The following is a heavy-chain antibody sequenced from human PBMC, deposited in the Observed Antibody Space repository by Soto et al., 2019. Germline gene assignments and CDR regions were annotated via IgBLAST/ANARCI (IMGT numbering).Heavy chain of an antibody. Sequence: ASVKVSCKASGYTFTSYGISWVRQAPGLGLEWMGWISAYNGNTNYAQKLQGRVTMTTDTSTSTAYMELRSLRSDDTAVYYCARDLAPNYYGSGSPLDYWGQGTLVTVSS. CDR1: GYTFTSYG. CDR3: ARDLAPNYYGSGSPLDY. V-gene: IGHV1-18*01. J-gene: IGHJ4*02. CDR2: ISAYNGNT. D-gene: IGHD3-10*01.